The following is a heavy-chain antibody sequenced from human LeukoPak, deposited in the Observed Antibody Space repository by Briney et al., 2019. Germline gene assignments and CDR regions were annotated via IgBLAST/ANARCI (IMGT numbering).Heavy chain of an antibody. D-gene: IGHD5-24*01. V-gene: IGHV3-23*01. CDR1: GFTFSSYG. Sequence: GGSLRLSCAASGFTFSSYGMSWVRQAPGKGLECVSAISDSGGRTYYADSVKGRFTISRDNAKNSLYLQMNSLRAEDTAVYYCARDRTRWLQPDRGYDYWGQGTLVTVSS. CDR3: ARDRTRWLQPDRGYDY. J-gene: IGHJ4*02. CDR2: ISDSGGRT.